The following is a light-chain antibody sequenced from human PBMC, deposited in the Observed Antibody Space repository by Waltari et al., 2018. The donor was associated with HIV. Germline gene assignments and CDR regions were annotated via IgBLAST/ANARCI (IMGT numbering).Light chain of an antibody. CDR1: SSDVGAYNY. V-gene: IGLV2-8*01. J-gene: IGLJ2*01. CDR2: DGT. Sequence: QSVLTQPPSVSGSPGQSVTISCTGTSSDVGAYNYVSWFQQHPGNAPKLMFYDGTKRPAGVPDRFSGSKSGNTASLTVSGLQAEDEADYYCASHAGSKDVFGGGTRLTVL. CDR3: ASHAGSKDV.